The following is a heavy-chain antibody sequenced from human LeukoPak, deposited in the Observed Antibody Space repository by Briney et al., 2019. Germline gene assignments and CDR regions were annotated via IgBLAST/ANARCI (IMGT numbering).Heavy chain of an antibody. CDR3: GRCSSGSYNWFDP. CDR1: GGSISSSSYY. V-gene: IGHV4-39*01. J-gene: IGHJ5*02. Sequence: PSETLSLTCTVSGGSISSSSYYWAWIRQPPGKGLEWIGSMYYSGNTYYNPSLKSRVTISADTSKNQFFMKLSSVTAADTAVYYCGRCSSGSYNWFDPWGQGTLVTVSS. D-gene: IGHD1-26*01. CDR2: MYYSGNT.